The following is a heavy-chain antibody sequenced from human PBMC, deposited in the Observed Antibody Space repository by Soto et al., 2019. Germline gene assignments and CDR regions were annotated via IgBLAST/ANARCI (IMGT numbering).Heavy chain of an antibody. V-gene: IGHV3-23*01. Sequence: EVQLLESGGGLVQPGGSLRLSCAASGFTFSNYAMSCVRQALGKGLEWVSAISSSGDSPYYADSVKGRFTVSRDNSKNTLYLQMNSLRVEDTAIYYCARNTIPPPRYWGQGTLVTVSS. D-gene: IGHD1-1*01. CDR1: GFTFSNYA. J-gene: IGHJ4*02. CDR2: ISSSGDSP. CDR3: ARNTIPPPRY.